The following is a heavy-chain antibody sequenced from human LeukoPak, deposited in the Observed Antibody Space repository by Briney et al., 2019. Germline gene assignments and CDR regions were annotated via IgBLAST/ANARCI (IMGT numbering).Heavy chain of an antibody. Sequence: PGGSLRLSCAASGFTFSDYYMSWIRQAPGKGLEWVSYISRNSYTNYADSVKGRFTISRDNAKNSLYLQMASLRAEVTAVYYCARMGIAAVGAYYFDYWGQGTLVAASS. J-gene: IGHJ4*02. V-gene: IGHV3-11*06. CDR3: ARMGIAAVGAYYFDY. D-gene: IGHD6-13*01. CDR1: GFTFSDYY. CDR2: ISRNSYT.